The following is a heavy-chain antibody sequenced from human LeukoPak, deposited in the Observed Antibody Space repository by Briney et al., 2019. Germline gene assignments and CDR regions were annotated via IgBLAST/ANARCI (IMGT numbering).Heavy chain of an antibody. J-gene: IGHJ4*02. V-gene: IGHV3-23*01. CDR1: GFTFSSYA. CDR3: VRDWGHHDYGDY. CDR2: ISGSGSST. D-gene: IGHD3-16*01. Sequence: GGSLRLSCSASGFTFSSYAMSWVRQAPGKGLEWVSAISGSGSSTYYADSVQGRFTISRDNSKNTLYLQMNSLRAEDTAVYYCVRDWGHHDYGDYWGQGTLVTVSS.